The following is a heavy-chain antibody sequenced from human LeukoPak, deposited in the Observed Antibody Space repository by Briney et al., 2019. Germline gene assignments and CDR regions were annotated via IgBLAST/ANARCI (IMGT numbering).Heavy chain of an antibody. CDR2: INRSGST. J-gene: IGHJ4*02. V-gene: IGHV4-34*01. CDR1: CGSFSGYY. Sequence: KPSETLSLTCAVYCGSFSGYYWSWIRQPPGKGLEWIGEINRSGSTNYNPSLKSRVTISVDTSKNQFSLKPRSVTAADTAAYYCVVLFPMGSGSYYIDYWGQGTLVTVSS. D-gene: IGHD3-10*01. CDR3: VVLFPMGSGSYYIDY.